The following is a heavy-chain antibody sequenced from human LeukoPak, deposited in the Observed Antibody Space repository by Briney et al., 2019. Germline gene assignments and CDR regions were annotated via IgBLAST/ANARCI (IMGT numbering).Heavy chain of an antibody. CDR1: GFTVSSNY. CDR2: IYSGGST. J-gene: IGHJ4*02. Sequence: PGGSLRLSCAASGFTVSSNYMSWVRQAPGKGLEWVSVIYSGGSTYYADSVKGRFTISRDTSKNTLYLQMNSLRAEDTAVYYCARESGDGYNPFDYWGQGTLVTVSS. V-gene: IGHV3-66*02. CDR3: ARESGDGYNPFDY. D-gene: IGHD5-24*01.